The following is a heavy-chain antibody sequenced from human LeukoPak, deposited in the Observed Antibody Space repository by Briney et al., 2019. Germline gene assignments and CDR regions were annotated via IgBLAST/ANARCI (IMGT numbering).Heavy chain of an antibody. V-gene: IGHV3-23*01. D-gene: IGHD1-26*01. CDR2: ISGSGGST. CDR3: ARTRGRLRYFFDY. CDR1: GFTFSSYA. Sequence: GGSLRLSCAASGFTFSSYAMSWVRQAPGKGLEWVPAISGSGGSTYYADSVKGRFTISRDNSKNTLYLQVNSLRAEDTAVYYCARTRGRLRYFFDYWGQGTLVTVSS. J-gene: IGHJ4*02.